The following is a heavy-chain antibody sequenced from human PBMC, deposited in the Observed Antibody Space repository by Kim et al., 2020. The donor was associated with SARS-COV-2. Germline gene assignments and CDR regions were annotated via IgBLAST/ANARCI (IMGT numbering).Heavy chain of an antibody. Sequence: GGSLRLSCAASGFTFGNSAMSWVRQVPGKGLEWVSGIFGSGSGTYYADSVKGRFTISRDNSQSTMYLQLNNLRADDTAVYYCARHLHFTTVIFYWYFDLWGRGTLVTVSS. V-gene: IGHV3-23*01. J-gene: IGHJ2*01. CDR1: GFTFGNSA. CDR3: ARHLHFTTVIFYWYFDL. D-gene: IGHD3-9*01. CDR2: IFGSGSGT.